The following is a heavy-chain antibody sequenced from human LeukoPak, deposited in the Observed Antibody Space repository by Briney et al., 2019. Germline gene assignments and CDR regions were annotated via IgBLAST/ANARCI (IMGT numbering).Heavy chain of an antibody. CDR2: IKGKTDGGTT. J-gene: IGHJ4*02. CDR1: GFTFSNAW. CDR3: TTGYCSSTSCYDRYFDY. Sequence: GSLRLSCAASGFTFSNAWMSWVRQAPGKGLEWVGRIKGKTDGGTTDDAAPVKGRFTISRDDSKNTLYLQMNSLKTEDTAVYYCTTGYCSSTSCYDRYFDYWGQGTLVTVSS. V-gene: IGHV3-15*01. D-gene: IGHD2-2*01.